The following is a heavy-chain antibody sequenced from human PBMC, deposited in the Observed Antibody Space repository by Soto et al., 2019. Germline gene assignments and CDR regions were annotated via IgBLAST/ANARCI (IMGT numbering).Heavy chain of an antibody. Sequence: RLSCAASGFTFSSYGMHWVRQAPGKGLEWVAVIWYDGSNKYYADSVKGRFTISRDNSKNTLYLQMNSLRAEDTAVYYCARGSNYYDSSGHEGTNYWGQGTLVTVSS. V-gene: IGHV3-33*01. CDR1: GFTFSSYG. CDR2: IWYDGSNK. D-gene: IGHD3-22*01. J-gene: IGHJ4*02. CDR3: ARGSNYYDSSGHEGTNY.